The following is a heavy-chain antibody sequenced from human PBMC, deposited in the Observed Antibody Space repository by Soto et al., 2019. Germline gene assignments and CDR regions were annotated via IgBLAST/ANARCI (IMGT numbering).Heavy chain of an antibody. CDR3: ARDRIVVVPADYYYYFYGMDV. Sequence: PSETLSLTCTVSGGSISSGDYYWSWIRQPPGKGLEWIGYIYYSGSTYYNPSLKSRVTISVDTSKNQFSLKLSSVTAADTALYYCARDRIVVVPADYYYYFYGMDVWGQGTTVTVSS. J-gene: IGHJ6*02. V-gene: IGHV4-30-4*01. CDR1: GGSISSGDYY. CDR2: IYYSGST. D-gene: IGHD2-2*01.